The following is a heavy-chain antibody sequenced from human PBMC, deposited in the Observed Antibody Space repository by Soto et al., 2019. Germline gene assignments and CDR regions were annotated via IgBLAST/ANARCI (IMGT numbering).Heavy chain of an antibody. Sequence: GGSLRLSCAASGFSFSTYAMRWVRQAPGKGLEWVSGISGTGNRTYYADSVKGRLTISRDNSKNTLYLQMNSLRADDTAIYYCAKLLWERMVITAPIDYWGQGTLVTVSS. CDR3: AKLLWERMVITAPIDY. V-gene: IGHV3-23*01. J-gene: IGHJ4*02. D-gene: IGHD3-22*01. CDR2: ISGTGNRT. CDR1: GFSFSTYA.